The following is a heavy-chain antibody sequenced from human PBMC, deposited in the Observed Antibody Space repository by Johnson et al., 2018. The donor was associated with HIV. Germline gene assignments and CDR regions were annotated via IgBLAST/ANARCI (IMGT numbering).Heavy chain of an antibody. CDR1: GFTFSSYG. CDR3: ARDDGYGAGSSDAFDI. Sequence: QVQLVESGGGVVQPGRSLRLSCAASGFTFSSYGMHWVRQAPGKGLEWVAVIWYDGSNKYYADSVKGRFTISRDNAKNSLYLQMNSLRAEDTALYYCARDDGYGAGSSDAFDIWGQGTMVTVSS. V-gene: IGHV3-33*01. J-gene: IGHJ3*02. D-gene: IGHD4/OR15-4a*01. CDR2: IWYDGSNK.